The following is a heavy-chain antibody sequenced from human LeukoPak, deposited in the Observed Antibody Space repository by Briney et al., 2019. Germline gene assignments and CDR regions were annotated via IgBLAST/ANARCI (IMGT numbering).Heavy chain of an antibody. D-gene: IGHD3-10*01. CDR3: ARDSNGSGSYFY. J-gene: IGHJ4*02. CDR2: IYYSGST. CDR1: GGALSSGGYY. V-gene: IGHV4-31*03. Sequence: SQTLSLTCTVSGGALSSGGYYWSGIRQHPGKGLEWIGYIYYSGSTYYNPSLKSRVTISVDTSKNQFSLKPSSVTAADTAVYYCARDSNGSGSYFYWGQGTLVTVSS.